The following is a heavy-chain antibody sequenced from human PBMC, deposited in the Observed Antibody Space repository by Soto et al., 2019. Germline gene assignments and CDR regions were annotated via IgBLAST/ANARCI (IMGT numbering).Heavy chain of an antibody. CDR1: GFTFTSSA. J-gene: IGHJ6*03. CDR2: IVVGSGNT. Sequence: GASVKVSCKASGFTFTSSAMQWVRQARGQRLEWIGWIVVGSGNTNYAQKFQERVTITRDMSTSTAYMELSSLRSEDTAVYYCGAEGGGSSPTYYRDAWGKGTTVTVS. D-gene: IGHD6-13*01. V-gene: IGHV1-58*02. CDR3: GAEGGGSSPTYYRDA.